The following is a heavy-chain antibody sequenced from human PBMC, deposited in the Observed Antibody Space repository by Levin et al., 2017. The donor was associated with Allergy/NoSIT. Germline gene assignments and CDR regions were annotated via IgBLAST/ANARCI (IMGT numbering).Heavy chain of an antibody. CDR1: GFTFSDAQ. Sequence: GGSLRLSCAASGFTFSDAQMSWIRQAPGKGLEWISDISSDASYTNYADSVKGRLTISRDNAKNSLYLHMNRLRVEDTAVYYCARRAVSSWDDSFDIWGQGTMVTVSS. CDR2: ISSDASYT. D-gene: IGHD6-13*01. CDR3: ARRAVSSWDDSFDI. V-gene: IGHV3-11*03. J-gene: IGHJ3*02.